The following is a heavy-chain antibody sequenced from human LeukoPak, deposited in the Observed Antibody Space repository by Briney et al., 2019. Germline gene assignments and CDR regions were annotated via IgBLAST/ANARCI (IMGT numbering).Heavy chain of an antibody. V-gene: IGHV3-9*01. CDR1: GFTFDDYA. J-gene: IGHJ5*02. CDR3: ASVPGTGGWFDP. CDR2: ISWSSDNI. Sequence: PGGSLRLSCAACGFTFDDYAMHWVRQAPGKGLEWVSGISWSSDNIDYADSVKGRFTISRDNAKNSLYLQMNSLRVEDTALYYCASVPGTGGWFDPWGQGTLVTVSS. D-gene: IGHD6-19*01.